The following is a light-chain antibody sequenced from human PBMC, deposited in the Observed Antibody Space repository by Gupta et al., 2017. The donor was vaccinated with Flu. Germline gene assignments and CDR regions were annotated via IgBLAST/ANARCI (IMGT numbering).Light chain of an antibody. J-gene: IGKJ4*01. V-gene: IGKV3-11*01. CDR3: QQRSNWFT. CDR1: QSVRTY. CDR2: DAS. Sequence: EIVLTQSPATLSLSPGESATLSRRASQSVRTYLAWYQHKVGQAPRLLLYDASKRATGIPARFSGSGSGTDFTLTISSLEPGDSAVYYCQQRSNWFTFGGGTKVEIK.